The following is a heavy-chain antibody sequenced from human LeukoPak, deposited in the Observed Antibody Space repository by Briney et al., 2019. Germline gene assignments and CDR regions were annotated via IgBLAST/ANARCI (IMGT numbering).Heavy chain of an antibody. J-gene: IGHJ4*02. Sequence: SQTLSLTCAISGDSVSTNSGAWHWTRQSPSRGLEWLGRTYYRSKWYNDYAVSVKSRITINPDTSKNQFSLRLNSVTPEDTAVYYCARDLSTAAAVDYWGQGTLITVSS. CDR2: TYYRSKWYN. CDR1: GDSVSTNSGA. D-gene: IGHD6-13*01. V-gene: IGHV6-1*01. CDR3: ARDLSTAAAVDY.